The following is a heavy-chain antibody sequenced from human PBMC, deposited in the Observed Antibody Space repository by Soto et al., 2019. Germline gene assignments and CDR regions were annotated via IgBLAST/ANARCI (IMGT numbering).Heavy chain of an antibody. CDR1: GFPFNTYA. J-gene: IGHJ5*02. CDR3: AKDLRPGLVVPTKSGFDP. CDR2: TSIGGNT. Sequence: GGSLRLSWEGFGFPFNTYAMTWFRQLPGMGLEWVSTTSIGGNTDFAESVRGRFSVSRDNSKNTLYLQMTNLRAEDAAIYFCAKDLRPGLVVPTKSGFDPWGQGTRVTVSS. D-gene: IGHD3-10*01. V-gene: IGHV3-23*01.